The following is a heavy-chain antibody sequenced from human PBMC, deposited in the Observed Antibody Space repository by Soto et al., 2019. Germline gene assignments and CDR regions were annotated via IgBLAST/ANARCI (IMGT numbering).Heavy chain of an antibody. J-gene: IGHJ6*02. D-gene: IGHD2-21*02. CDR2: IKQDGSEK. CDR3: ERESNGVTAGIGMDV. Sequence: GSLRLSFAASGLTFSSYWMSLVRQAPGKGLEWVANIKQDGSEKYYVDSVKGRFTISRDNAKNSLYLQMNSLRAEDTAVYYCERESNGVTAGIGMDVWGQGTKVTVYS. V-gene: IGHV3-7*01. CDR1: GLTFSSYW.